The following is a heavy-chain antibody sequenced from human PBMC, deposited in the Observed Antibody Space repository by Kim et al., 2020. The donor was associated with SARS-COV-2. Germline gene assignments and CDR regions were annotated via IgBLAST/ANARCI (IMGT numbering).Heavy chain of an antibody. Sequence: TDSVKGRCTISRDNAKTTLYLQLNSLRAEDTAVYYCAKDRNHRPDSFDIWGQGTMVTVSS. V-gene: IGHV3-23*01. D-gene: IGHD1-1*01. CDR3: AKDRNHRPDSFDI. J-gene: IGHJ3*02.